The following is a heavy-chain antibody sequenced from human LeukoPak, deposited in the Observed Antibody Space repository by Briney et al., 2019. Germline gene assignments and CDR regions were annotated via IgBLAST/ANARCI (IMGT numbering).Heavy chain of an antibody. Sequence: SETLSLTCAVSGYSISSSYYWGWIRQPPGKGLEWIESIYYSGSTYYNPSLKSRVTISVDTSKNQFSLKLSSVTAADTAVYYCARTSTYYDILTGYMSSFVFNIWGQGTMVTVSS. D-gene: IGHD3-9*01. CDR2: IYYSGST. CDR3: ARTSTYYDILTGYMSSFVFNI. V-gene: IGHV4-38-2*01. J-gene: IGHJ3*02. CDR1: GYSISSSYY.